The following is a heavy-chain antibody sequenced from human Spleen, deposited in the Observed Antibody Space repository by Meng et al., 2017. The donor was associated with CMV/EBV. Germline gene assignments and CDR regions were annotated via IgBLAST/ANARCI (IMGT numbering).Heavy chain of an antibody. Sequence: GGSLRLSCAASGFTFSSYSMNWVRQAPGKGLEWVGRIKRKTEGGTTDYAAPVKGRFTISRDDSKNMLYLEMKGLRPEDTAVYYCTTDVYWGQGTLVTVSS. J-gene: IGHJ4*02. CDR2: IKRKTEGGTT. CDR1: GFTFSSYS. V-gene: IGHV3-15*01. CDR3: TTDVY.